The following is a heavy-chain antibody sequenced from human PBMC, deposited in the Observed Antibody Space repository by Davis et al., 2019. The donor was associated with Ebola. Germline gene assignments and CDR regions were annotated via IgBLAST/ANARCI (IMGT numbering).Heavy chain of an antibody. D-gene: IGHD6-13*01. V-gene: IGHV4-30-2*01. CDR2: IYHSGST. CDR1: GGSISSGGYS. CDR3: ARGKPFGSSFWFDP. J-gene: IGHJ5*02. Sequence: MPSETLSLTCAVSGGSISSGGYSWSWIRQPPGKGLEWIGYIYHSGSTYYNPSLKSRVTISVDRSKNPFSLKLSSVTAADTAVYYCARGKPFGSSFWFDPWGQGTLVTVSS.